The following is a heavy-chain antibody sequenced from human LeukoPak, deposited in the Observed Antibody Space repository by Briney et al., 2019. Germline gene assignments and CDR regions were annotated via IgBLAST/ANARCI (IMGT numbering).Heavy chain of an antibody. D-gene: IGHD6-19*01. J-gene: IGHJ4*02. CDR2: INPNSGGT. V-gene: IGHV1-2*02. CDR1: GYTFPNYG. CDR3: APIPSGAPVAGTSTVDY. Sequence: ASVKVSCKASGYTFPNYGISWVRQAPGQGLEWMGWINPNSGGTNYAQKFQGRVAMTRDTSISTAYMELSRLRSDDTAVYYCAPIPSGAPVAGTSTVDYWGQGTLVTVSS.